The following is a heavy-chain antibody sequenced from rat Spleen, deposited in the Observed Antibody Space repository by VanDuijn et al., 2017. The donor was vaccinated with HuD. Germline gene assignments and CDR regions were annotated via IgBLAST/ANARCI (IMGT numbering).Heavy chain of an antibody. J-gene: IGHJ4*01. CDR2: ISYGDSSGHSST. CDR1: GFTYSNYV. V-gene: IGHV5-29*01. CDR3: ARTGLQYYFDY. Sequence: EVQLVESDGGLVQPGRSLKLSCAASGFTYSNYVMAWFRQAPTKGLEWVTTISYGDSSGHSSTYYPDTVKGRFVISKDNAKNTGYLQMNNLRSEDTAMYYCARTGLQYYFDYWGQGASVTVSS. D-gene: IGHD1-8*01.